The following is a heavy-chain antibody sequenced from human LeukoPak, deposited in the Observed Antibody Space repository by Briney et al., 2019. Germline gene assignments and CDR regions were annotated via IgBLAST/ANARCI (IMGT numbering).Heavy chain of an antibody. V-gene: IGHV3-23*01. Sequence: GGSLILSCAAPGFTFSSYAMSWVRQAPGKGLEWVSAISGSGGSTYYADSVKGRFTISRDNSKNTLYLQMNSLRAEDTAVYYCAKDPFGVTDYFDYWGQGTLVTVSS. D-gene: IGHD3-10*01. J-gene: IGHJ4*02. CDR2: ISGSGGST. CDR1: GFTFSSYA. CDR3: AKDPFGVTDYFDY.